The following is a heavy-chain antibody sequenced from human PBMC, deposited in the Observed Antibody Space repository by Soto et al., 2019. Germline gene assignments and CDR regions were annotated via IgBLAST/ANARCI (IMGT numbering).Heavy chain of an antibody. D-gene: IGHD6-13*01. V-gene: IGHV4-59*01. CDR2: VHFSGSI. J-gene: IGHJ4*01. Sequence: QVRLQESGPGLVKPSQTLSLTCDVSGVSISGNHWSWIRQAPGKGLEWVCYVHFSGSITYKPSLGXXXXXXXXMXXXQVXXXXXXXXAXDTAXYYXXXXGXAAAHDDNWGRGVLVTVSS. CDR1: GVSISGNH. CDR3: XXXGXAAAHDDN.